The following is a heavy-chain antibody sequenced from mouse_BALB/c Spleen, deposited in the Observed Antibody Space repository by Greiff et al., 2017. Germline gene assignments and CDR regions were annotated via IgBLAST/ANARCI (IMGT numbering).Heavy chain of an antibody. Sequence: DVQLQESGPGLVKPSQSLSLTCSVTGYSITSGYYWNWIRQFPGNKLEWMGYISYDGSNNYNPSLKNRISITRDTSKNQFFLKLNSVTTEDTATYYCARTGLLRNWYFDVWGAGTTVTVSS. CDR2: ISYDGSN. CDR3: ARTGLLRNWYFDV. D-gene: IGHD2-3*01. CDR1: GYSITSGYY. J-gene: IGHJ1*01. V-gene: IGHV3-6*02.